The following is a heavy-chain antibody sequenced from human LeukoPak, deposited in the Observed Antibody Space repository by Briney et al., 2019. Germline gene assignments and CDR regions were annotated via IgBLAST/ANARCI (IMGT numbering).Heavy chain of an antibody. D-gene: IGHD4-17*01. J-gene: IGHJ4*02. Sequence: PGGSLRLSCAASGFTFSSYSMNWDRQASGKGLEWVSHISGSSSTIYYADSVRGRFTISRDSAKNSLYLQMNSLRDEDTAVYYCARDGYGDYTFDYWGRGTLVTVSS. CDR1: GFTFSSYS. CDR3: ARDGYGDYTFDY. CDR2: ISGSSSTI. V-gene: IGHV3-48*02.